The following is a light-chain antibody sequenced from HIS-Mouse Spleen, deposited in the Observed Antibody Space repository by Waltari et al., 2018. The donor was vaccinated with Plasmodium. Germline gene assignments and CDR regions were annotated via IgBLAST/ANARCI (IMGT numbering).Light chain of an antibody. CDR3: QQSYSTWT. J-gene: IGKJ1*01. CDR1: QIISSY. V-gene: IGKV1-39*01. CDR2: AAS. Sequence: DIQMTQSPSSLSASVGDRVTITSRASQIISSYLNWYQQKPGKAPKLLIYAASSLQGGVPSRFSGSGSGTDFTLTISSLQPEYFATYYCQQSYSTWTFGQGTKVEIK.